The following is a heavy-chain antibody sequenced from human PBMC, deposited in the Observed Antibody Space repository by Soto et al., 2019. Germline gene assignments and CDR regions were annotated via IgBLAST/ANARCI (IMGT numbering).Heavy chain of an antibody. Sequence: QVQLQESGPGLVEPSGPLSLTCTVSGASVSSGGWWTWLRQPPGKGLEWIGEIYHSGSTNYNPSLKSRVSMSLDNSKNQFSLRLNYVTAADTALYYCTTKPGGLKCGFQSWGQGTLVTVSS. CDR3: TTKPGGLKCGFQS. CDR2: IYHSGST. D-gene: IGHD2-21*01. V-gene: IGHV4-4*02. CDR1: GASVSSGGW. J-gene: IGHJ4*02.